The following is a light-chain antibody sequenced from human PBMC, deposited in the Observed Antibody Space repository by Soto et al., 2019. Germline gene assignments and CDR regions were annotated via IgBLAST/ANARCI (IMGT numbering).Light chain of an antibody. CDR3: QKYNSAPLT. J-gene: IGKJ4*01. CDR2: AAS. Sequence: DIQMTQSPSYLSASFGDRVTMTCRASQGIGLYLAWFQQRPGNTPKLLIYAASTLQSGVPSRFSGSGSGTDFTLTISSLQPEDVATYYCQKYNSAPLTFGGGTRVEIK. CDR1: QGIGLY. V-gene: IGKV1-27*01.